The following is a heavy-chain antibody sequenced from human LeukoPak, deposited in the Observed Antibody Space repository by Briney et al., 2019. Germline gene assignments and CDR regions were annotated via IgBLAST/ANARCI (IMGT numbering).Heavy chain of an antibody. V-gene: IGHV3-23*01. CDR2: ISGRGDIT. D-gene: IGHD3-22*01. CDR1: GFTFSSYA. J-gene: IGHJ4*02. CDR3: ARGYYDSSGIYYFDY. Sequence: GGSLRLSCAASGFTFSSYAMNWVRQAPGKGLEWVSAISGRGDITYYTDSVKGRFTISRDNAKNSLYLQMNSLRAEDTAVYYCARGYYDSSGIYYFDYWGQGTLVTVSS.